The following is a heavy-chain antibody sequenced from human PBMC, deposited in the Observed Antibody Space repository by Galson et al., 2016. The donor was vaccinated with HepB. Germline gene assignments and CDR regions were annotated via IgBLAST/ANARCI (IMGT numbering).Heavy chain of an antibody. CDR2: IYYSGST. Sequence: ETLSLTCTVSGGSISSSNYYWGWIRRPPGEGLEWIGSIYYSGSTYYNPSLKSRVTMSVDTSKNQFSLKLNSVTAADTAVYYCARQIVVVVAATRGVDWPDPWRQGTLVTVSS. V-gene: IGHV4-39*01. CDR1: GGSISSSNYY. CDR3: ARQIVVVVAATRGVDWPDP. J-gene: IGHJ5*02. D-gene: IGHD2-15*01.